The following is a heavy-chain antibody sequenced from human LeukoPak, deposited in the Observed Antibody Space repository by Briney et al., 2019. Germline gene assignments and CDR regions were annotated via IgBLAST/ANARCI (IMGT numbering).Heavy chain of an antibody. D-gene: IGHD6-13*01. CDR1: GGSFSGYY. J-gene: IGHJ4*02. CDR2: INHSGST. Sequence: SETLSLTCAVYGGSFSGYYWSWIRQPPGKGLEWIGEINHSGSTNYNPSLKSRVTISVDKSMNQFSLKLSSVTAADTAVYYCARGISRGGSSRTFDYWGQGTLVTVSS. CDR3: ARGISRGGSSRTFDY. V-gene: IGHV4-34*01.